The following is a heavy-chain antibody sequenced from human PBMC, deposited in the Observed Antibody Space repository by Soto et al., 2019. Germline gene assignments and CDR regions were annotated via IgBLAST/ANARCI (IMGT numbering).Heavy chain of an antibody. CDR2: ISAYNGNT. J-gene: IGHJ4*02. V-gene: IGHV1-18*01. CDR3: ARTVAGYFDY. D-gene: IGHD6-19*01. Sequence: VRQAPGQGLEWMGWISAYNGNTNYAQKLQGRVTMTTDTSTSTAYMELRSLRSDDTAVYYCARTVAGYFDYWGQRTLVIGTS.